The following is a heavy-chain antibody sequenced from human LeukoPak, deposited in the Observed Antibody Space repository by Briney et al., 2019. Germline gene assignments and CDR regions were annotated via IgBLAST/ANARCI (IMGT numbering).Heavy chain of an antibody. J-gene: IGHJ5*02. V-gene: IGHV3-21*01. D-gene: IGHD4-23*01. CDR1: GFTFSSYS. CDR2: ISSSSSYI. Sequence: GSLILSCAASGFTFSSYSMNWVRQAPGKGLEWVSSISSSSSYIYYADSVKGRFTISRDNAKNSLYLQMNSPRAEDTAVYYCARVGDGGNSDNWFDPWGQGTLVTVSS. CDR3: ARVGDGGNSDNWFDP.